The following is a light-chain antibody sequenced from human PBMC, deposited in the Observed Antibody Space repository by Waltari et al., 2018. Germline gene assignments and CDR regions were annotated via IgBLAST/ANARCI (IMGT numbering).Light chain of an antibody. J-gene: IGKJ2*01. CDR1: QGISNL. CDR3: QQGNSFPRA. CDR2: DTS. Sequence: DIQITQSPSYLSSSVGDRVSIAFRASQGISNLLTWYQQKPGQAPQLLIYDTSSMQTGISSRFSGSGSGTEFTLSISNLQPEDFAIYYCQQGNSFPRAFGQGTKLEIK. V-gene: IGKV1-12*01.